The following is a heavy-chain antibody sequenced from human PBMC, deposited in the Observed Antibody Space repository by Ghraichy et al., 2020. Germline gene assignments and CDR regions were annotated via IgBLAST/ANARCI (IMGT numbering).Heavy chain of an antibody. Sequence: GGSLRLSCTASGFTFGDYAMSWFRQAPGKGLEWVGFIRSKAYGGTTEYAASVKGRFTISRDDSKSIAYLQMNSLKTEDTAVYYCTRFNRYCSSTSCYAPALYYYYGMDVWGQGTTVTVSS. CDR1: GFTFGDYA. CDR2: IRSKAYGGTT. D-gene: IGHD2-2*01. J-gene: IGHJ6*02. V-gene: IGHV3-49*03. CDR3: TRFNRYCSSTSCYAPALYYYYGMDV.